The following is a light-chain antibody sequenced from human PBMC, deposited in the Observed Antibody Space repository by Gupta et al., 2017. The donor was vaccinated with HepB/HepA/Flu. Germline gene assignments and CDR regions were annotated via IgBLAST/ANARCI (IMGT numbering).Light chain of an antibody. Sequence: EIVLTQSPAPLSVFPGERTTLSCRASQSVSSNLAWYQQKPGQAPRPLIYDTSTRATGIPARFSGSGSGTAFTLTISRLQAEDAAVYDCQQYNDWPPAFGGGTKVEIK. CDR2: DTS. CDR1: QSVSSN. V-gene: IGKV3-15*01. CDR3: QQYNDWPPA. J-gene: IGKJ4*01.